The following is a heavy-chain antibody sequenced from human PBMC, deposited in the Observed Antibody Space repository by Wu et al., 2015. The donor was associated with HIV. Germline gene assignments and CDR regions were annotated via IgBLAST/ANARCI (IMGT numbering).Heavy chain of an antibody. D-gene: IGHD3-10*01. J-gene: IGHJ5*02. CDR2: INPNNGGT. V-gene: IGHV1-2*02. Sequence: QVQLVQSGTEVKKPGASVKVSCKASGYTFSNYGISWVRQAPGQGLEWMGWINPNNGGTNYAQKFQGRVTMTRDTSISTAYMELSRLRSDDTAVYYCASPFGSGPWGQGTLVTVSS. CDR1: GYTFSNYG. CDR3: ASPFGSGP.